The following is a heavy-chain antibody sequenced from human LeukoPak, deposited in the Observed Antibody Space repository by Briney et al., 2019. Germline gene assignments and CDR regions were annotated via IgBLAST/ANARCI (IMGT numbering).Heavy chain of an antibody. Sequence: GRLRLSCAASGSTLSTYWMSGFRQAPGKGREWVANINEVGSAKYYVDSVKGRFTISRDHAKSTLYLQMTSLRVEDTAVYHCARARLAVSGNYFENWGQGALVTVSS. V-gene: IGHV3-7*04. CDR2: INEVGSAK. J-gene: IGHJ4*02. D-gene: IGHD6-19*01. CDR1: GSTLSTYW. CDR3: ARARLAVSGNYFEN.